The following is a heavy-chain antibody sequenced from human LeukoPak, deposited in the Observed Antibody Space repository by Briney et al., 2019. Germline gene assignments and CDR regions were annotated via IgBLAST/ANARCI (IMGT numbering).Heavy chain of an antibody. J-gene: IGHJ4*02. CDR1: GFTFSSSA. V-gene: IGHV3-23*01. CDR3: AEDGYYYDSSGFDY. D-gene: IGHD3-22*01. CDR2: ISNNGGYT. Sequence: GGSLRLSCAASGFTFSSSAMSWVRQAPGKGLEWVSAISNNGGYTYYADSVQGRFTISRDNSKSTLCLQMNSLRAEDTAVYYCAEDGYYYDSSGFDYWGQGTLVTVSS.